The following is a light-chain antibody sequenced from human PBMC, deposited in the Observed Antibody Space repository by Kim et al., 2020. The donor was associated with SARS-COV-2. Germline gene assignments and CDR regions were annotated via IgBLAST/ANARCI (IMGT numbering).Light chain of an antibody. CDR3: QQYCRSPLT. CDR2: GAS. Sequence: SPGERATLSSRASQSVSSSYLAWYQQKPGQAPRLLIYGASSRATGIPDRFSGSGSGTDFTLTISRLEPEDFAVYYCQQYCRSPLTFGGGTKVDIK. V-gene: IGKV3-20*01. CDR1: QSVSSSY. J-gene: IGKJ4*01.